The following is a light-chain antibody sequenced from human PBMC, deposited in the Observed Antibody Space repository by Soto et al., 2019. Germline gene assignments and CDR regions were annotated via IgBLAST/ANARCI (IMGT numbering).Light chain of an antibody. V-gene: IGKV3-11*01. CDR3: QQRSNWPIT. Sequence: EIALTQSPATLSLSPGERATLSWGASQSVSSYLAWYQQKPGQAPRLLIYDASNRATGIPARFSGSGSGTDFTLTISSLQTEDFAVYDCQQRSNWPITFGQGTRLEIK. CDR2: DAS. CDR1: QSVSSY. J-gene: IGKJ5*01.